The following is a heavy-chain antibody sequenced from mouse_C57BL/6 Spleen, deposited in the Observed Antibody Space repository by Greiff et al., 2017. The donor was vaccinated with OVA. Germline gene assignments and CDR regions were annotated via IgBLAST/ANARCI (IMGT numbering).Heavy chain of an antibody. D-gene: IGHD2-5*01. CDR3: ARAYYSNSYWYFDV. Sequence: LQQPGAELVRPGSSVKLSCKASGYTFTSYWMHWVKQRPIQGLEWIGNIDPSDSETHYNQKFKYKATLTVDKSSSTAYMQLSSLTSEDSAVYYCARAYYSNSYWYFDVWGTGTTVTVSS. V-gene: IGHV1-52*01. CDR1: GYTFTSYW. J-gene: IGHJ1*03. CDR2: IDPSDSET.